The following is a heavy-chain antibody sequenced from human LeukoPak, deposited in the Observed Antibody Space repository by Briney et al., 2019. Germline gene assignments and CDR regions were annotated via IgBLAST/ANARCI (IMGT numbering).Heavy chain of an antibody. V-gene: IGHV3-74*03. D-gene: IGHD7-27*01. J-gene: IGHJ4*02. CDR2: ISIDGKAT. CDR3: VTDFKDLGQ. Sequence: GGSLRLSCAASGFTFSSYWMHCVRHAPGKGLLWISCISIDGKATTHADSVKGRFTISRDNSKTTLYLQMSTLRVDDTAVYYCVTDFKDLGQWGQGTLLTVSS. CDR1: GFTFSSYW.